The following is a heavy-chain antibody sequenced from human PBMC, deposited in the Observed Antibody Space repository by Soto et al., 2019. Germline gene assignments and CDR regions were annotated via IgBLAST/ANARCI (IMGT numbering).Heavy chain of an antibody. CDR2: IYYSGST. D-gene: IGHD3-10*01. V-gene: IGHV4-39*01. Sequence: PSETLSLTCTVSGGSISSRSYYWGWIRKPPGKGLEWIGSIYYSGSTYYNPSLKSRVTISLDTSKNQFSLKLSSVTAADTAVYYCARLVTMVRGVIITRYYYYYGMDVWGQGTTVTVSS. CDR3: ARLVTMVRGVIITRYYYYYGMDV. CDR1: GGSISSRSYY. J-gene: IGHJ6*02.